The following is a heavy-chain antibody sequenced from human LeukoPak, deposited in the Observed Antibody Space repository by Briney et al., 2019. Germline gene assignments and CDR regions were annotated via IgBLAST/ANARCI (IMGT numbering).Heavy chain of an antibody. CDR2: VYHVGTT. CDR3: ARGLRSTMMGEFDI. CDR1: GYSISSGYY. D-gene: IGHD3-22*01. Sequence: SETLSLTCTVSGYSISSGYYWGWIRQPPGKGLEWIGVYHVGTTDHNPSLKSRVTISVDTSKNQFSLKLSSVTAADTAVYYCARGLRSTMMGEFDIWGQGTMVTVSS. V-gene: IGHV4-38-2*02. J-gene: IGHJ3*02.